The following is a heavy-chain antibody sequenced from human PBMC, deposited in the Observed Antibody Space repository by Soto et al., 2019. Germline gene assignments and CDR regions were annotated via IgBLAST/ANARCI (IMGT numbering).Heavy chain of an antibody. Sequence: QVQLVQSGAEEKKPGASVKVSCKASGYTFTSYAMHWVRQAPGQRLEWMGWINAGNGTTKYSQKFQGRVTITRDTSAGRAYMELSSLRSEDTAVYYCAREGNDFGGFQHWGQGTLVTVSS. CDR3: AREGNDFGGFQH. CDR2: INAGNGTT. J-gene: IGHJ1*01. CDR1: GYTFTSYA. V-gene: IGHV1-3*05. D-gene: IGHD1-1*01.